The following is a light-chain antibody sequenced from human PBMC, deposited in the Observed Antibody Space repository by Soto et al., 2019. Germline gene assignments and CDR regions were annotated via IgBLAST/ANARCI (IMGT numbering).Light chain of an antibody. CDR1: SGDV. CDR3: CSSAGGFSWV. V-gene: IGLV2-11*01. Sequence: QSALTQPRSVSGSPGQSVTISCTGASGDVVSRYQQHPGKAPKVLIYYVSQRPSGVPDRFSGSRSGNTASLTISGLQADDEADYYCCSSAGGFSWVFGGGTKVTVL. J-gene: IGLJ3*02. CDR2: YVS.